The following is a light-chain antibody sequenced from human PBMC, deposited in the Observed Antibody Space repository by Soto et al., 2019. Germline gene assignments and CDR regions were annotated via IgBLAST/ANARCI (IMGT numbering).Light chain of an antibody. CDR2: AAS. J-gene: IGKJ5*01. CDR3: QEYDSPRT. V-gene: IGKV1-33*01. Sequence: EIPMSRSPAYMSAFAGSRINITCRASQSISSYLNWYQQKPGKAPKLLIYAASNLETGVPSRFSGSGSGTDFSFTISSLEPEDLATYYRQEYDSPRTFGQGTRLEIK. CDR1: QSISSY.